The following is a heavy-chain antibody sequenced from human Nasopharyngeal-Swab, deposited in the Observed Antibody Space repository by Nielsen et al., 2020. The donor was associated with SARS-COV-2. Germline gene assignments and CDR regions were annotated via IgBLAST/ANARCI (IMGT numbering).Heavy chain of an antibody. Sequence: SETLSLPCAVSGGSFSGYYWSWTPPPPAKGLEWIGEINHSGSTNSNPSLKSRVTISVDTSKNQFSLKLSSVTAADTAVYYCARRGAGIRGDYARGAFDIWGQGTMVTVSS. CDR1: GGSFSGYY. J-gene: IGHJ3*02. V-gene: IGHV4-34*01. CDR2: INHSGST. CDR3: ARRGAGIRGDYARGAFDI. D-gene: IGHD4-17*01.